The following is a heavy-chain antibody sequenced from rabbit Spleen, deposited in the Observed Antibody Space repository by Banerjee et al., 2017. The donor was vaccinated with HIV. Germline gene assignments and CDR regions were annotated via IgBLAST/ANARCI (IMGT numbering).Heavy chain of an antibody. Sequence: QSLEESGGDLVKPGASLTLTCKASGFAFSSTYCISWVRQAPGKGLEWIACIRLDSSGCTYYANWAKARFPTSKTTTTTVTLQMTSLTAADTATYFCAREANIVDFDLWGPGTLVTVS. CDR2: IRLDSSGCT. CDR1: GFAFSSTYC. D-gene: IGHD3-1*01. V-gene: IGHV1S40*01. J-gene: IGHJ4*01. CDR3: AREANIVDFDL.